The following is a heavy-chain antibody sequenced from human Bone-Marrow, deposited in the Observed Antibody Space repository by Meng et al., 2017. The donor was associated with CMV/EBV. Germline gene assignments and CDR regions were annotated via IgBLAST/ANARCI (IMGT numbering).Heavy chain of an antibody. Sequence: GESLKISCAASGFTFTTHNMHWVRQAPGKGLQWVAVISYDGTYKYFAGSVKGRFTISRDDSKNKIYLQMNSLRTEDTAVYYCARDSEGHASSGRSPYYFDFWGQGARVTVSS. D-gene: IGHD3-22*01. V-gene: IGHV3-30-3*01. CDR3: ARDSEGHASSGRSPYYFDF. J-gene: IGHJ4*02. CDR2: ISYDGTYK. CDR1: GFTFTTHN.